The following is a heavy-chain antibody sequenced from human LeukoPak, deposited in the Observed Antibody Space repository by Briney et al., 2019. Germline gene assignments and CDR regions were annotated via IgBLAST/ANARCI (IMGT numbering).Heavy chain of an antibody. CDR1: GFTFSSYA. J-gene: IGHJ4*02. CDR2: ISGSGGST. CDR3: AKGHGSGSYYNGLDY. D-gene: IGHD3-10*01. V-gene: IGHV3-23*01. Sequence: PGGSLRISCAASGFTFSSYAMRWVRQAPGKGLEWFLAISGSGGSTYYADSVKGRFTISRDNSKNTLYLQMNSLRAEDTAVYYCAKGHGSGSYYNGLDYWGQGTLVTVSS.